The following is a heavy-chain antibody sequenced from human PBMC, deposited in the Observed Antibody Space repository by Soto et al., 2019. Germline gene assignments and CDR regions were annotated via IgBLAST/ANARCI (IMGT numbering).Heavy chain of an antibody. D-gene: IGHD3-10*01. J-gene: IGHJ6*02. CDR3: ARDKAGGSGCYYNGYGMDF. Sequence: EVQLVESGGGLVKPGGSLRLSCAASGFTFSSYSMNWVRQAPGRGLEWVSSISSTSSYIYYADSVKGRFTISRDNAKNSLYLKMNSLRAEDTGVYYCARDKAGGSGCYYNGYGMDFWGQGTTVTVSS. CDR1: GFTFSSYS. CDR2: ISSTSSYI. V-gene: IGHV3-21*06.